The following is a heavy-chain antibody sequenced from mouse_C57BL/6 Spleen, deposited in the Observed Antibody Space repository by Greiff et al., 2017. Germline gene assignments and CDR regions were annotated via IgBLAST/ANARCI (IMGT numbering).Heavy chain of an antibody. D-gene: IGHD2-4*01. CDR3: AREGDYYDYAGGRSYFDY. J-gene: IGHJ2*01. V-gene: IGHV1-52*01. CDR2: IDPSDSET. Sequence: QVQLQQPGAELVRPGSSVKLSCKASGYTFTSYWMHWVKQRPIQGLEWIGNIDPSDSETNYNQKFKDKAALTVDKSSSTAYMQLSSLTSEDSAVYYCAREGDYYDYAGGRSYFDYWGQGTPLTVSS. CDR1: GYTFTSYW.